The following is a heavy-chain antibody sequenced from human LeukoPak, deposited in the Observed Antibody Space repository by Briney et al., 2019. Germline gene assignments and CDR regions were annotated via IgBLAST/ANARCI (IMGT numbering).Heavy chain of an antibody. D-gene: IGHD5-12*01. CDR1: GFTVSSYA. Sequence: GGSLTLSCAASGFTVSSYAMICVPQAPGKALEGVSAISWSGGRTYYAHSVKGRFTISRDNSKNTLDLQLNSLRGDDRALYFCAKVIRSYSGYASYWGQGTLVTVSS. J-gene: IGHJ4*02. V-gene: IGHV3-23*01. CDR3: AKVIRSYSGYASY. CDR2: ISWSGGRT.